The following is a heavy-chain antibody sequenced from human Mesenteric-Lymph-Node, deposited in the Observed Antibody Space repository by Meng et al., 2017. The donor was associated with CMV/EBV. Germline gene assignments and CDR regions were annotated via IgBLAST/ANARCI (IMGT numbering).Heavy chain of an antibody. V-gene: IGHV4-30-4*08. CDR3: ARDRPASRGYSDFHY. Sequence: SETLSLTCTVSGDSISSGDFYWTWIRQLPGKGLEWIGCIYHTGSTYYNPSLKSRLTISLDTSKNQFSLKLTSVTAADTAVYFCARDRPASRGYSDFHYWGQGTLVTVSS. CDR1: GDSISSGDFY. J-gene: IGHJ4*02. CDR2: IYHTGST. D-gene: IGHD2-21*01.